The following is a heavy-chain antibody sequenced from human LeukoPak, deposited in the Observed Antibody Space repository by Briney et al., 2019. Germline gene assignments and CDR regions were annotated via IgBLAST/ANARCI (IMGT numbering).Heavy chain of an antibody. CDR1: GGSISSGGYY. Sequence: SETLSLTCTVSGGSISSGGYYWSWIRQHPGKGLEWIGYIYYSGSTYYNPSLKSRVTISVDTSKNQFSLKLSSVTAADTAVYYCARQAIFGVVIRYFDYWGQGTLVTVSS. CDR2: IYYSGST. J-gene: IGHJ4*02. V-gene: IGHV4-31*03. CDR3: ARQAIFGVVIRYFDY. D-gene: IGHD3-3*01.